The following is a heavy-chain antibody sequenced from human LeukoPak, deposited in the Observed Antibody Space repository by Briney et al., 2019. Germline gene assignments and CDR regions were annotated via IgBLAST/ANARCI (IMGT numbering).Heavy chain of an antibody. V-gene: IGHV3-21*01. D-gene: IGHD3-10*01. CDR3: ARDGTFYYGSGSYLFDY. Sequence: PGGSLRLSCAVSGFTFSSYNMNWVRQAPGKGLEWVSSISFSSNYIYYADSLKGRFTISRDNAKNSLYLQVNSLRAEDTAVYYCARDGTFYYGSGSYLFDYWGQGTLVTVSS. CDR2: ISFSSNYI. J-gene: IGHJ4*02. CDR1: GFTFSSYN.